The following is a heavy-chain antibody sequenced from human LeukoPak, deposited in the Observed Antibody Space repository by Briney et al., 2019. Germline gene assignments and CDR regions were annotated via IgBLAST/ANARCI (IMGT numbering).Heavy chain of an antibody. CDR1: GGSISSYY. CDR2: IYYSGST. V-gene: IGHV4-59*01. D-gene: IGHD6-13*01. Sequence: TSETLSLTCTVSGGSISSYYWSWIRQPPGKGLEWIGYIYYSGSTNYNPSLKSRVTISVDTSKNQFSLKLSSVTAADTAVYYCARFSAAGTGDYWGQGTLVTVSS. CDR3: ARFSAAGTGDY. J-gene: IGHJ4*02.